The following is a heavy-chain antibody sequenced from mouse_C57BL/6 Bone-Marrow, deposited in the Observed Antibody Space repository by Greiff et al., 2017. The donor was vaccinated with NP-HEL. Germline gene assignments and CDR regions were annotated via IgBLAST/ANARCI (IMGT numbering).Heavy chain of an antibody. Sequence: QVQLQQSGAELARPGASVKLSCKASGYTFTSYGISWVKQRPGQGLEWIGEIYPRSGNTYYNEKFKGKATLTADKSSSTAYMELRSLTSEDSAVYFCARNYGSSYHWYFDVWGTGTTVTVSS. V-gene: IGHV1-81*01. D-gene: IGHD1-1*01. J-gene: IGHJ1*03. CDR3: ARNYGSSYHWYFDV. CDR1: GYTFTSYG. CDR2: IYPRSGNT.